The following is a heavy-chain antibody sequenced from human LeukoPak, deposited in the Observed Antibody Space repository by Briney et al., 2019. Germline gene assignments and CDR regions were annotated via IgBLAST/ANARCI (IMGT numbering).Heavy chain of an antibody. CDR3: TTYNWANYYYMDV. CDR2: IKSNTDGGTT. CDR1: GFTFSNAW. V-gene: IGHV3-15*01. Sequence: GGSLRLSCAASGFTFSNAWMSWVRQAPGKGLEWVGRIKSNTDGGTTDYAAPVKGRFTISRDDSKNTLYLQMNSLKTEDTAVYYCTTYNWANYYYMDVWGQGTTVTVSS. D-gene: IGHD1-20*01. J-gene: IGHJ6*03.